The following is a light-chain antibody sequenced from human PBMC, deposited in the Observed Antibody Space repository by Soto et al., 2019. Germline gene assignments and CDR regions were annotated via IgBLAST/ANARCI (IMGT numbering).Light chain of an antibody. V-gene: IGLV2-14*01. CDR1: SSDVGGYNY. J-gene: IGLJ1*01. CDR3: SSYTSSSTPV. Sequence: QAVVTQPASVSGSPGQSITISCTGTSSDVGGYNYVSWYQQHPGKAPKLMIYDVSNRPSGVSNRFSGSKSGNTASLTISGLQAEDEVDYYCSSYTSSSTPVFGTGTKVTVL. CDR2: DVS.